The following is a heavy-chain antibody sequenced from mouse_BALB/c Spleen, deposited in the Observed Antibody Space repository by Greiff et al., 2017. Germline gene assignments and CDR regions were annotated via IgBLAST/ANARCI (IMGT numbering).Heavy chain of an antibody. CDR2: ISSGSSTI. J-gene: IGHJ2*01. V-gene: IGHV5-17*02. CDR3: ARGDYYGSPYFDY. D-gene: IGHD1-1*01. CDR1: GFTFSSFG. Sequence: EVQGVESGGGLVQPGGSRKLSCAASGFTFSSFGMHWVRQAPEKGLEWVAYISSGSSTIYYADTVKGRFTISRDNPKNTLFLQMTSLRSEDTAMYYCARGDYYGSPYFDYWGQGTTLTVSS.